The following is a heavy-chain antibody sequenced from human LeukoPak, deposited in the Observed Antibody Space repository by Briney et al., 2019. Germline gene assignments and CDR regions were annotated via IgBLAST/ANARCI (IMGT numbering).Heavy chain of an antibody. CDR1: GYTFTSYG. CDR2: ISAYNGNT. J-gene: IGHJ4*02. Sequence: ASVKVSCKASGYTFTSYGISWVRQAPGQGLEWMGWISAYNGNTNYAQKLQGRVTMTTDTSTSTAYMELRSLRSDDTAVYYCARNYYDILTGHLGEGLDYWGQGTLVTVSS. V-gene: IGHV1-18*01. D-gene: IGHD3-9*01. CDR3: ARNYYDILTGHLGEGLDY.